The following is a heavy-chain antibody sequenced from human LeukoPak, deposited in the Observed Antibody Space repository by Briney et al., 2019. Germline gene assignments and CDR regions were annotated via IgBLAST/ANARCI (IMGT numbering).Heavy chain of an antibody. CDR2: INPHSGGT. D-gene: IGHD6-19*01. CDR3: AREISVAGTMIDS. CDR1: GYTFTAYY. V-gene: IGHV1-2*02. J-gene: IGHJ4*02. Sequence: EASVKVSCKASGYTFTAYYLHWVRQAPGQGLEWMGWINPHSGGTNYAQKFQGRVTMARDTSISPAYMELTRLTSDDTAIYYCAREISVAGTMIDSWGQGTLVTVSS.